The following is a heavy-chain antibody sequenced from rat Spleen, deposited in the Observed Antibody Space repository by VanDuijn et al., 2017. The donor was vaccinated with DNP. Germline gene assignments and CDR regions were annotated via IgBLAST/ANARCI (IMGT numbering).Heavy chain of an antibody. Sequence: EVQLVESGGGLVQPGRSLKLSCAASGFTFSNYGMHWIRQAPTKGLEWVASISYEGSSTYYGDSVKGRFTISRDNAKSTLYLQMDSLRSEDTATYYGASRPPPTRGPFDYWGQGVLVTVSS. CDR3: ASRPPPTRGPFDY. CDR1: GFTFSNYG. CDR2: ISYEGSST. J-gene: IGHJ2*01. D-gene: IGHD1-4*01. V-gene: IGHV5-19*01.